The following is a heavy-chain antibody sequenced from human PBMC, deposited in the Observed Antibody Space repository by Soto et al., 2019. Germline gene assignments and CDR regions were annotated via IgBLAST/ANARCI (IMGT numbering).Heavy chain of an antibody. CDR2: IKSKTDGGTT. Sequence: EVQLVESGGGLVKPGGSLRLSCAASGFTFSNAWMSWVRQAPGKGLEWVGRIKSKTDGGTTDYAAPVKGRFAISRDDSKITLYLQMNSLKTEDTAVYYCTTEGAGFGEFDDYWGQGTLVTVSS. V-gene: IGHV3-15*01. CDR3: TTEGAGFGEFDDY. J-gene: IGHJ4*02. D-gene: IGHD3-10*01. CDR1: GFTFSNAW.